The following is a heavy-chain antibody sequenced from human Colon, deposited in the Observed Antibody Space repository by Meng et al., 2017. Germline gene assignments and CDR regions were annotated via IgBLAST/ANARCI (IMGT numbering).Heavy chain of an antibody. CDR3: TRVNSASSGYCDY. J-gene: IGHJ4*02. V-gene: IGHV3-21*01. Sequence: GESLKISCAASGFTFSSYSMNWVRQAPGKGLEWVSSISSSSSYIYYADSEKGRFTISRDNARNSLYLQMNSLRAENTAVYYCTRVNSASSGYCDYWGQGTLVTVSS. CDR1: GFTFSSYS. CDR2: ISSSSSYI. D-gene: IGHD3-22*01.